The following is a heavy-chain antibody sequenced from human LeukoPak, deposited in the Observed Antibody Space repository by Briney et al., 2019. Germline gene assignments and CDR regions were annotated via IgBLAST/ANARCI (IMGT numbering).Heavy chain of an antibody. V-gene: IGHV3-30*18. D-gene: IGHD1-1*01. Sequence: GGSLRLSCAASGFTFSSYGMHWVRQAPGKGLEWVAVISYDGSKKYSADSVKGRISISRDNSKNTLYLQVNSLRAEDTAVYYCAKDRGSWNDVSGYYFDYWGQGTLVTVSP. CDR3: AKDRGSWNDVSGYYFDY. J-gene: IGHJ4*02. CDR1: GFTFSSYG. CDR2: ISYDGSKK.